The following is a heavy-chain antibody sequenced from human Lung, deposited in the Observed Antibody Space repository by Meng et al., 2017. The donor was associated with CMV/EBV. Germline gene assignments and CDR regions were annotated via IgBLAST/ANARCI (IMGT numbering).Heavy chain of an antibody. V-gene: IGHV3-30*02. CDR3: TKELSTSTNCPSH. Sequence: GGSLRLSCAASGFSFSSYGMHWVRQAPGKGLEWVAFIRYDGSNKYYADSVNARFTISRDNSKSTVSLQMNSLRPEDTAVYYFTKELSTSTNCPSHWGQGTRVTSAS. D-gene: IGHD2-2*01. J-gene: IGHJ4*02. CDR2: IRYDGSNK. CDR1: GFSFSSYG.